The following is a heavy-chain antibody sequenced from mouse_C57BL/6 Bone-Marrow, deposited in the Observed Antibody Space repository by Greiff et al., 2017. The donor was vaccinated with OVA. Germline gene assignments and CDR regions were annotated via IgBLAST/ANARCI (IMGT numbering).Heavy chain of an antibody. CDR1: GFTFSSYA. J-gene: IGHJ3*01. Sequence: EVKLVESGGGLVKPGGSLKLSCAASGFTFSSYAMSWVRQTPEKRLEWVATISDGGSYTYYPDNVKGRFTISRDNAKNNLYLQMSHLKSEDTAMYYCARGGPLLFAYWGQGTVVTVSA. CDR3: ARGGPLLFAY. D-gene: IGHD2-10*01. V-gene: IGHV5-4*03. CDR2: ISDGGSYT.